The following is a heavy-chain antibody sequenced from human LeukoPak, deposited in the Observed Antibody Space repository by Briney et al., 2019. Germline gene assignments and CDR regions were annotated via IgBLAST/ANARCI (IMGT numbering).Heavy chain of an antibody. CDR1: GFTFSSYA. J-gene: IGHJ6*02. CDR3: AKGTGYYYYYGMDV. CDR2: ISGSGDST. V-gene: IGHV3-23*01. D-gene: IGHD3/OR15-3a*01. Sequence: PGGSLRLSCTGSGFTFSSYAMNWVRQAPGKGLEWVSAISGSGDSTYYADSVKGRFTISRDKSKNTLYLQMNSLRAEDTAVYYCAKGTGYYYYYGMDVWGQGTTVTVSS.